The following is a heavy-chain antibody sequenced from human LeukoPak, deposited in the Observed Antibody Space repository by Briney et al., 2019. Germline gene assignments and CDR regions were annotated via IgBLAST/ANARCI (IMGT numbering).Heavy chain of an antibody. D-gene: IGHD6-19*01. V-gene: IGHV1-46*01. Sequence: APVKVSCKASGYTFTSYYMHWVRRAPGQGLEWMGIINPSGGSTSYAQKFQGRVTMTRDTSTSTVYMELSSLRSEDTAVYYCASGLESYWYFDLWGRGTLVTVSS. J-gene: IGHJ2*01. CDR1: GYTFTSYY. CDR2: INPSGGST. CDR3: ASGLESYWYFDL.